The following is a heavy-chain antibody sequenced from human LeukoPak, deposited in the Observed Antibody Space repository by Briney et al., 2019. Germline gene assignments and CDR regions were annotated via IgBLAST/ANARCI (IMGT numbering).Heavy chain of an antibody. J-gene: IGHJ4*02. Sequence: GGSLRLSCAASGFTVSTNYMTWVRQAPGKGLEWVSLIYSGGSTDYAASVKGRFTISRDNSKNTLYFQMSSLRAEDTAVYYCACGTLPGDNWGQGTLVTVSS. V-gene: IGHV3-66*01. CDR2: IYSGGST. D-gene: IGHD2-15*01. CDR1: GFTVSTNY. CDR3: ACGTLPGDN.